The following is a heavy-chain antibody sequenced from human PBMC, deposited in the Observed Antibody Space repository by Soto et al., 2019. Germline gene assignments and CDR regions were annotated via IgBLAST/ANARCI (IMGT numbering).Heavy chain of an antibody. CDR1: GYTVTSYG. D-gene: IGHD6-19*01. CDR2: ISAYNGNT. CDR3: AREAVAGTRYYYYGMDV. V-gene: IGHV1-18*01. J-gene: IGHJ6*02. Sequence: QVQLVQSGAEVKKPGASVKVSCKASGYTVTSYGISWVRQAPGQGLEWMGWISAYNGNTNYAQKLQGRVTMTTDTSTSTAYMELRSLRSDDTVVYYCAREAVAGTRYYYYGMDVWGQGTTVTVSS.